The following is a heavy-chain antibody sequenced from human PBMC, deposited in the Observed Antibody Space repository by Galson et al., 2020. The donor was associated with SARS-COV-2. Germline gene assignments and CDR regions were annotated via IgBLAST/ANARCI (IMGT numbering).Heavy chain of an antibody. D-gene: IGHD3-22*01. J-gene: IGHJ4*02. V-gene: IGHV3-48*01. CDR2: SSGSSRTI. CDR1: GFTFSSYS. CDR3: ARDPPDSSGYHYLDY. Sequence: GGSLRLSCAASGFTFSSYSMNWVRQAPGKGLEWISYSSGSSRTIYYADSVKGRFTISRDNAKNSLYLQMNSLRAEDTAVYYCARDPPDSSGYHYLDYWGQGTLVTVSS.